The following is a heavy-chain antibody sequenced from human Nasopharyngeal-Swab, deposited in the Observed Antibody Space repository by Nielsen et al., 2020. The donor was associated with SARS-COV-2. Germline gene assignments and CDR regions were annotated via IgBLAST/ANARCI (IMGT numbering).Heavy chain of an antibody. V-gene: IGHV4-4*07. D-gene: IGHD2-15*01. Sequence: SETLSLTCTVSGGSISSYYWSWIRQPAGKGLEWIGRIYTSGSTNYNPSPKSRVTMSVDTSKNQFPLKLSSVTAADTAVYYCAREADIVVVVAAPTGPMDVWGQGTTVTVSS. CDR2: IYTSGST. CDR1: GGSISSYY. J-gene: IGHJ6*02. CDR3: AREADIVVVVAAPTGPMDV.